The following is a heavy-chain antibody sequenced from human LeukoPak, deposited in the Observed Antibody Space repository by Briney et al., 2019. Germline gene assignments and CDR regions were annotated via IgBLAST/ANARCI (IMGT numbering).Heavy chain of an antibody. D-gene: IGHD1-1*01. CDR2: IDGDGSTT. J-gene: IGHJ4*02. CDR1: GFTFSNYW. CDR3: ARDLEVAWD. V-gene: IGHV3-74*01. Sequence: PGGSLRLSCAASGFTFSNYWMHWVRQAPGKGLVWVSRIDGDGSTTTYADSVKGRFTISRDNAKNTLYLQMNSLRAEDTAVYYCARDLEVAWDWGQGTPVTVSS.